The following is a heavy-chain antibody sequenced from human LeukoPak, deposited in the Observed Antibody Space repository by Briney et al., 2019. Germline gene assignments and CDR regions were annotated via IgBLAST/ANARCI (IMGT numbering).Heavy chain of an antibody. Sequence: GGSLRLSCAASGFTFSTFAMIWVRQPPGKGLEWVSSIFPSGGEIHYADSVKGRFTISRDNSKNTLYLQMNSLRAEDTAVYYCAKDHSVAGRDYWGQGTLVTVSS. CDR1: GFTFSTFA. CDR2: IFPSGGEI. CDR3: AKDHSVAGRDY. V-gene: IGHV3-23*01. D-gene: IGHD6-19*01. J-gene: IGHJ4*02.